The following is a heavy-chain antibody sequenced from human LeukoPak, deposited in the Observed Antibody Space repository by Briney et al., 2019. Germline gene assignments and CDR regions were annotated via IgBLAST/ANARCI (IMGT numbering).Heavy chain of an antibody. D-gene: IGHD1-26*01. Sequence: SETLSLTCAVYGGSFSGYYWSWIRQPPGKGLEWIGEINHSGSTNYNPSLKSRVTISVDTSKNQFSLKLSSVTAADTAVYYCARGSRFVGSYPLHYYYGMDVWGQGTTVTVSS. J-gene: IGHJ6*02. V-gene: IGHV4-34*01. CDR3: ARGSRFVGSYPLHYYYGMDV. CDR1: GGSFSGYY. CDR2: INHSGST.